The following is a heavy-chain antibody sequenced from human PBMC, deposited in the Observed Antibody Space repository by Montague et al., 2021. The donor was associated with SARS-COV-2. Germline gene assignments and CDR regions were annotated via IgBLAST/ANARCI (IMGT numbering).Heavy chain of an antibody. V-gene: IGHV4-34*01. D-gene: IGHD3-16*01. Sequence: SQTLSLTCAVYGGSFSGYYWTWIRQSPGKGLEWIAEINHSGTTNYNFNPSLRSRVTISVDTSKSQFSLKLSSVTATDTAVYYCARHGGPIPSFDIWGQGTMVTVSS. CDR3: ARHGGPIPSFDI. CDR1: GGSFSGYY. J-gene: IGHJ3*02. CDR2: INHSGTT.